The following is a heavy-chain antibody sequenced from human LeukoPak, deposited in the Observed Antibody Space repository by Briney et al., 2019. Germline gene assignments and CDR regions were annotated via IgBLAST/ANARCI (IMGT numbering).Heavy chain of an antibody. CDR1: GGSFSGYY. D-gene: IGHD3-10*01. CDR3: ARGLGRLPSGGY. Sequence: NPSETPSLTCAVYGGSFSGYYWSWIRQPPGKGLEWIGEINHSGSTNYNPSLKSRVTISVETSKNQFSLKLSSVTAADTAVYYCARGLGRLPSGGYWGQGTLVTVSS. V-gene: IGHV4-34*01. CDR2: INHSGST. J-gene: IGHJ4*02.